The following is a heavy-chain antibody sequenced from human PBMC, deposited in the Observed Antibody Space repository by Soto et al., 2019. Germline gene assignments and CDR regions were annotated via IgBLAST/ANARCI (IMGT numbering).Heavy chain of an antibody. Sequence: QVRLVQSGPEVRKPGFSVKVSCKASGGTFSTSAISWVRQAPGQGLEWMGGIVPIFGPEKYAPKFQGRVTISADAATSTAFMELRRLRSDDTAVYYCARQIFAADYWGQGTLLVVSS. CDR3: ARQIFAADY. J-gene: IGHJ4*02. D-gene: IGHD3-9*01. V-gene: IGHV1-69*01. CDR2: IVPIFGPE. CDR1: GGTFSTSA.